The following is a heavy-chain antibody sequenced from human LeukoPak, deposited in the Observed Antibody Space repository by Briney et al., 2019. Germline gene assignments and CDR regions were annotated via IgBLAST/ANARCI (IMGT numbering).Heavy chain of an antibody. Sequence: GGSLRLSCATSGFTFSSYGMHWVRQAPGKGLEWVAVISYDGSNKYYADSVKGRFTISRDNSKNTLYLQMNSLRAEDTAVYYCARDIAAAGTGFEDYWGQGTLVTVSS. D-gene: IGHD6-13*01. CDR3: ARDIAAAGTGFEDY. V-gene: IGHV3-30*03. CDR2: ISYDGSNK. CDR1: GFTFSSYG. J-gene: IGHJ4*02.